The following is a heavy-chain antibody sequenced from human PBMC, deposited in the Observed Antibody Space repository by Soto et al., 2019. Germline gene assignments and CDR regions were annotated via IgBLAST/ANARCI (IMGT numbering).Heavy chain of an antibody. J-gene: IGHJ4*02. CDR3: ARWGTTGGLDV. CDR2: TSYDGSNT. CDR1: GFTFRSFV. Sequence: QVQLVESGGGVVQPGTSLRLSCVGSGFTFRSFVIHWVRQAPGKGLEWVALTSYDGSNTYYDDSVKGRFTISRDNSMNLVDLQMYRLRIEDTGLYYSARWGTTGGLDVWGQGPLVSVSS. D-gene: IGHD3-16*01. V-gene: IGHV3-30*19.